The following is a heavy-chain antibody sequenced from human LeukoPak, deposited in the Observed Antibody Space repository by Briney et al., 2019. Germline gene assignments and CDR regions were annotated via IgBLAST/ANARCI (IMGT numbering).Heavy chain of an antibody. CDR2: IYYSGSS. CDR1: GGSISSGGYY. J-gene: IGHJ5*02. CDR3: ARSYTSTVTTPNWFDP. V-gene: IGHV4-31*03. Sequence: PSETLSLTCTVSGGSISSGGYYWSWIRQHPGKGLEWIGYIYYSGSSYYNPSLKSRVTISVDTSKNQFSLKLSSVTAADTAVYYCARSYTSTVTTPNWFDPWGQGTLVTVSS. D-gene: IGHD4-17*01.